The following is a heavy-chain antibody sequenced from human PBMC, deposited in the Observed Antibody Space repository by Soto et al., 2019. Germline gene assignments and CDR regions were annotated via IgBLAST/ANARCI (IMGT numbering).Heavy chain of an antibody. D-gene: IGHD3-3*01. CDR2: ISGSGGST. Sequence: GGSLRLSCAASGFTFSSYAMSWVRQAPGKGLEWVSAISGSGGSTYYADSVKGRFTISRDNSKNTLYLQMSSLRAEDTAVYYCAKYGLNYDFWSGLLKVRGWFDPWGQGTLVTVSS. J-gene: IGHJ5*02. CDR1: GFTFSSYA. V-gene: IGHV3-23*01. CDR3: AKYGLNYDFWSGLLKVRGWFDP.